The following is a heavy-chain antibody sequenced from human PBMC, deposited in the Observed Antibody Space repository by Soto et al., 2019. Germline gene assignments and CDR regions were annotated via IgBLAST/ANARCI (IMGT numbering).Heavy chain of an antibody. Sequence: GGSLRLSCAASGFTFSSYWMHWVRQAPGKGLVWVSRINSDGSSTSYADSVKGRFTISRDNAKNTLYLQMNSLRAEDTAVYYCANLATPQPEMDVWGQGTTVTVSS. J-gene: IGHJ6*02. CDR3: ANLATPQPEMDV. CDR2: INSDGSST. V-gene: IGHV3-74*01. CDR1: GFTFSSYW. D-gene: IGHD2-2*02.